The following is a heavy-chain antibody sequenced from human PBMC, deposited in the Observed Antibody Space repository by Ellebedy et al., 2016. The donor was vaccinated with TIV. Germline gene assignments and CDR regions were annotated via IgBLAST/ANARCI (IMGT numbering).Heavy chain of an antibody. Sequence: SETLSLTCTVSGGSISSSSYYWGWIRQPPGKGLEWIGSINYSGSTNYNPSLKSRVTISVDTSKNQFSLKLSSVTAADTAVYYCARPVAKQWTNWLDPWGQGTLVTVSS. CDR3: ARPVAKQWTNWLDP. CDR2: INYSGST. J-gene: IGHJ5*02. CDR1: GGSISSSSYY. V-gene: IGHV4-39*01. D-gene: IGHD6-19*01.